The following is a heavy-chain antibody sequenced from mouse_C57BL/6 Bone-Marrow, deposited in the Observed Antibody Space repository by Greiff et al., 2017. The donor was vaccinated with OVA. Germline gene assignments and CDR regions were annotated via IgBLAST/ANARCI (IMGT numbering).Heavy chain of an antibody. J-gene: IGHJ4*01. V-gene: IGHV5-4*03. CDR2: ISDGGSYT. Sequence: EVKVVESGGGLVKPGGSLKLSCAASGFTFSSYAMSWVRQTPEKRLEWVATISDGGSYTYYPDNVKGRFTISRDNAKNNLYLQMSHLKSEDTAMYYCAGYDVRYAMDYWGQGTSVTVSS. CDR3: AGYDVRYAMDY. D-gene: IGHD2-2*01. CDR1: GFTFSSYA.